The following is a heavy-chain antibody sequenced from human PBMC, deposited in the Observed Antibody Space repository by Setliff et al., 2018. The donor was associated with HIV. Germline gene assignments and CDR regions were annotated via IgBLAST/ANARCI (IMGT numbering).Heavy chain of an antibody. J-gene: IGHJ6*02. CDR3: ARDCRVGWVFTYGMDV. CDR2: SNEDGSFT. CDR1: GFTFSTNW. D-gene: IGHD6-13*01. Sequence: GGSLRLSCAASGFTFSTNWMHWVRQGPGKGLVWVSRSNEDGSFTSYADSVKGRFTISRDNAKNTLYLQMNSLRPEDTAVYYCARDCRVGWVFTYGMDVWGQGTLVTVSS. V-gene: IGHV3-74*03.